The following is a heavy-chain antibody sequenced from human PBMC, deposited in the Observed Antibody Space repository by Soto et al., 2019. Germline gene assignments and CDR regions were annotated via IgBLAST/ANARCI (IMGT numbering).Heavy chain of an antibody. V-gene: IGHV1-8*01. D-gene: IGHD2-2*01. CDR3: ARDCSSTSCYGLAPVDAFDI. Sequence: QVQLVQSGAEVKKPGASVKVSCKASGYTFTSYDINWVRQATGQGLEWMGWMNPTSGNTGYPQRFQGRVTMTRNTSISTAYMELSSLRSKDTAVYYCARDCSSTSCYGLAPVDAFDIWGQGTMVIVSS. CDR1: GYTFTSYD. J-gene: IGHJ3*02. CDR2: MNPTSGNT.